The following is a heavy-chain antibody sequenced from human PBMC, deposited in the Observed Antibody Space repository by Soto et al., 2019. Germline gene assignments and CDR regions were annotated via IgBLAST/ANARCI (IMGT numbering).Heavy chain of an antibody. CDR3: ARGGSYYERDYYYAMDV. CDR2: IYYSGST. D-gene: IGHD1-26*01. Sequence: SETLSLTCTVSGGSISSSSYYWGWIRQPPGKGLEWIGSIYYSGSTYYNPSLKSRVTISVDTSKNQFSLKLSSVTAADTAVYYCARGGSYYERDYYYAMDVWGQGPTVTVSS. J-gene: IGHJ6*02. V-gene: IGHV4-39*01. CDR1: GGSISSSSYY.